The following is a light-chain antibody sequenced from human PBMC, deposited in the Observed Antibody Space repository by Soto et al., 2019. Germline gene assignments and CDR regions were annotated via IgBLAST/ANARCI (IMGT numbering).Light chain of an antibody. CDR3: ATWDGSLTGEV. CDR2: DDD. V-gene: IGLV1-51*01. CDR1: SSNIGGNS. J-gene: IGLJ2*01. Sequence: QSVMTQPPSVSAAPGQRVTISCSGSSSNIGGNSVSWYQQLPGTAPKLLIYDDDKRPSGIPDRFSGSKSGTSGTLDITGLQTGDEADYYCATWDGSLTGEVFGGGTKLTVL.